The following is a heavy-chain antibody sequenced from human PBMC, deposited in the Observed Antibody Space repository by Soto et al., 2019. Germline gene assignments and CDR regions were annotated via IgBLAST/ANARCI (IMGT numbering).Heavy chain of an antibody. CDR2: ISSSGSTI. D-gene: IGHD3-3*01. CDR3: ASSHPPLYYDFWSGYYTGIDYFDY. V-gene: IGHV3-48*03. CDR1: GFTFSSYE. Sequence: GGSLRLSCAASGFTFSSYEMNWVRQAPGKGLEWVSYISSSGSTIYYADSVKGRFTISRDNAKNSLYLQMNSLRAEDTAVYYCASSHPPLYYDFWSGYYTGIDYFDYWGQGTLVTVSS. J-gene: IGHJ4*02.